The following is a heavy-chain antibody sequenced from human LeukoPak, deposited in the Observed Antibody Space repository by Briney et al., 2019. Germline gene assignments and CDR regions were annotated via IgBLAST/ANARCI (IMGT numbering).Heavy chain of an antibody. D-gene: IGHD6-19*01. V-gene: IGHV3-15*01. CDR1: GFNFSNVW. CDR2: INSKTDGGTT. J-gene: IGHJ4*02. CDR3: TPSIAVAGSLDY. Sequence: GGSLRLSCAASGFNFSNVWMSWVRQAPGKGLEWVGRINSKTDGGTTDYAAPVNGRFTISRDDSKNTLNLQMNSLKTEDTAVYYCTPSIAVAGSLDYWGQGTLVTVSS.